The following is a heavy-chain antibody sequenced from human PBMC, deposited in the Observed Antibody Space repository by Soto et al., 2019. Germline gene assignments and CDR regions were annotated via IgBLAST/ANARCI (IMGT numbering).Heavy chain of an antibody. CDR1: GGTFYTYT. D-gene: IGHD5-18*01. J-gene: IGHJ4*02. Sequence: QVQLVQSGAEVRKPGSSVQVSCKASGGTFYTYTFSWVRQAPGQGLEWMGSITPIYPTTNYAEKFQGILTVTAAGSTNTAYMELNSLTSEDTAVYYCARIPRYSFPTSDDLDSWGQGTLVTVSS. V-gene: IGHV1-69*15. CDR2: ITPIYPTT. CDR3: ARIPRYSFPTSDDLDS.